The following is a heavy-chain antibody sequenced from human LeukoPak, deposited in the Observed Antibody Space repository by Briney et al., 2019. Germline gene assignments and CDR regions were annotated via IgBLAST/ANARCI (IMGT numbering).Heavy chain of an antibody. V-gene: IGHV3-11*04. CDR3: ARRYDFWSGYYGWFDP. CDR1: GFTFNNYY. Sequence: PGGSLRLSCAASGFTFNNYYMSWIRRAPGKGLEWISYISISGYSTYYADSVKGRFTISRDNAKNSLYLQVNNLRPEDTAFYYCARRYDFWSGYYGWFDPWGQGTLVTVSS. D-gene: IGHD3-3*01. J-gene: IGHJ5*02. CDR2: ISISGYST.